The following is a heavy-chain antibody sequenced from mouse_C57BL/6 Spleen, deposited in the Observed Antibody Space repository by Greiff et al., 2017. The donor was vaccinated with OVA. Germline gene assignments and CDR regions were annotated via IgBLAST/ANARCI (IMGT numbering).Heavy chain of an antibody. D-gene: IGHD2-4*01. J-gene: IGHJ4*01. CDR2: ISDGGSYT. Sequence: EVQVVESGGGLVKPGGSLKLSCAASGFTFSSYAMSWVRQTPEKRLEWVATISDGGSYTYYPDNVKGRFTISRDNAKNNLYLQMSHLKSEDTAMYYCARERYDYDHDYAMDYWGQGTSVTVSS. CDR3: ARERYDYDHDYAMDY. CDR1: GFTFSSYA. V-gene: IGHV5-4*01.